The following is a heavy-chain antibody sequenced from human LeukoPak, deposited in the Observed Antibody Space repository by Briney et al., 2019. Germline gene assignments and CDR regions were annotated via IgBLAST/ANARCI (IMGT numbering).Heavy chain of an antibody. D-gene: IGHD5-18*01. CDR2: ISGSGGNK. CDR1: GFTFSNYA. J-gene: IGHJ4*02. V-gene: IGHV3-23*01. CDR3: TKGTIWLPFDH. Sequence: GGSLRLSCAASGFTFSNYAMRWARQAPGKGLEWVSAISGSGGNKYYADSVKGRFTISRDNSKNTLYLQMNSRRAEDTAVYYCTKGTIWLPFDHWGQGTLVTVSS.